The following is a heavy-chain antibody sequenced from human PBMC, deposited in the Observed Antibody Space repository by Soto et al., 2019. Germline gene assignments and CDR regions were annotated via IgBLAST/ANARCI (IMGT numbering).Heavy chain of an antibody. CDR3: AKDGITGTSDY. V-gene: IGHV3-30*18. CDR2: ISYDGSNK. Sequence: GGSLRLSCSASGFTLSSYGMHRGRQAPGKGLEWVAVISYDGSNKYYADSVKGRFTISRNNSKNTLYLQMNSLRAEDTAVYYCAKDGITGTSDYWGQGSLVTVSS. D-gene: IGHD1-7*01. J-gene: IGHJ4*02. CDR1: GFTLSSYG.